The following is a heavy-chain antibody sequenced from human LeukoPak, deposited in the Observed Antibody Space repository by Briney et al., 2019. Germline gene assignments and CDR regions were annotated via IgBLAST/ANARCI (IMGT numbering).Heavy chain of an antibody. D-gene: IGHD1-14*01. J-gene: IGHJ4*02. CDR2: INEDGSET. CDR3: APSQGHGIGY. Sequence: GGSLRLSCAASGFTFTSYWMTWVRQAPGKGLEWVANINEDGSETYYVDSVKGRFTISRDNAKNSLDLQMNSLRAEDTAVYYCAPSQGHGIGYWGQGTLVTVSS. V-gene: IGHV3-7*01. CDR1: GFTFTSYW.